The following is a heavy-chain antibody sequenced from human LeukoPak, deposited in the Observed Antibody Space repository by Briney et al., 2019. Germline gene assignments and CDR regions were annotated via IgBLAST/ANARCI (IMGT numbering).Heavy chain of an antibody. V-gene: IGHV1-69*01. Sequence: ASVKVSCKASGGTFSSYAISWVRQAPGQGLEWMGGIIPIFGTANYAQKFQGRVTITADESTSTAYMELSSLRSEDTAVHYCARDRIDDILTGYYAPFDPWGQGTLVTVSS. J-gene: IGHJ5*02. CDR2: IIPIFGTA. CDR3: ARDRIDDILTGYYAPFDP. CDR1: GGTFSSYA. D-gene: IGHD3-9*01.